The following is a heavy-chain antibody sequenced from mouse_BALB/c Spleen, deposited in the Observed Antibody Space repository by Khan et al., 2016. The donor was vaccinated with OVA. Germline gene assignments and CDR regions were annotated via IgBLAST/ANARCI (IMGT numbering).Heavy chain of an antibody. CDR2: ISYSGNT. D-gene: IGHD4-1*01. J-gene: IGHJ3*01. CDR3: AMGRTY. CDR1: GYSITSDYA. Sequence: EVQLVESGPGLVKPSQSLSLTCTVTGYSITSDYAWNWLRQFPGNKLEWMGYISYSGNTSYSPSLKSRFSITRDTSKNQFFLQLNSVTTEDTATYYCAMGRTYWGQGTLVTVSA. V-gene: IGHV3-2*02.